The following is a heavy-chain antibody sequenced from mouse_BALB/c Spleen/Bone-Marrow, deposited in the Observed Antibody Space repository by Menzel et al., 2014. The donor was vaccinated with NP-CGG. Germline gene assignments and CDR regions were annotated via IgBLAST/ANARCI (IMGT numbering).Heavy chain of an antibody. Sequence: VKEVESGPGLVAPSQSLSITCTVSGFSLTSYGVHWVRQPPGKGLEWLGVIWAGGSTNYNSALMTRLSISKDNSKSQVFLKMNSLQTDDTAMYYCARDYYGSSYFDYWGQGTTLTVSS. CDR1: GFSLTSYG. J-gene: IGHJ2*01. V-gene: IGHV2-9*02. D-gene: IGHD1-1*01. CDR2: IWAGGST. CDR3: ARDYYGSSYFDY.